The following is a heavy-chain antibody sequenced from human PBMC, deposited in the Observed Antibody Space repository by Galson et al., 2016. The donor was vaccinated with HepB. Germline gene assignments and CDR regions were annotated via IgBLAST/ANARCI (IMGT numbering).Heavy chain of an antibody. V-gene: IGHV3-33*01. D-gene: IGHD3-16*02. J-gene: IGHJ6*03. CDR2: IWYDGSNK. Sequence: SLRLSCAASGFTFSNNGMHWVRQAPGKGLEWVAVIWYDGSNKYCADSVEGRFTISRDNSKTTLYLQMNRLRAEDTAVYYCARDGYVWGSYRPSRYYHYYMDVWGKGTTVTVSS. CDR1: GFTFSNNG. CDR3: ARDGYVWGSYRPSRYYHYYMDV.